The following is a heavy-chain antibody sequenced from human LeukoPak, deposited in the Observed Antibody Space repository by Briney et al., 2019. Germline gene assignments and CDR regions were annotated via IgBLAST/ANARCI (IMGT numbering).Heavy chain of an antibody. Sequence: ASVKVSCKASGYIFPNYDINWVRQATGQGLEWMGWISAYNGNTNYAQKLQGRVTMTTDTSTSTAYMELRSLRSDDTAVYYCARIIVGATSDYWGQGTLVTVSS. V-gene: IGHV1-18*01. CDR1: GYIFPNYD. CDR3: ARIIVGATSDY. D-gene: IGHD1-26*01. CDR2: ISAYNGNT. J-gene: IGHJ4*02.